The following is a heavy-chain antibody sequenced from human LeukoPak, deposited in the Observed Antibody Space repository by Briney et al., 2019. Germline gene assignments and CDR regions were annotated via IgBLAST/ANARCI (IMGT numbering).Heavy chain of an antibody. J-gene: IGHJ5*02. CDR3: ARGPGCSGGSCYSGWFDP. CDR2: IIPIFGTA. D-gene: IGHD2-15*01. V-gene: IGHV1-69*13. Sequence: SVNVSCKASGGTFSSYAISWVRQAPGQGLEWMGGIIPIFGTANYAQKFQGRVTITADESTSTAYMELSSLRSEDTAVYYCARGPGCSGGSCYSGWFDPWGQGTLVTVSS. CDR1: GGTFSSYA.